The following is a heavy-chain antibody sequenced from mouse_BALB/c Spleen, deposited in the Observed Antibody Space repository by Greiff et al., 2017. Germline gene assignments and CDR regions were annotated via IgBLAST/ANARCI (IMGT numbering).Heavy chain of an antibody. CDR2: IWAGGST. Sequence: VQLQESGPGLVAPSQSLSITCTVSGFSLTSYGVHWVRQPPGKGLEWLGVIWAGGSTNYNSALMSRLSISKDNSKSQVFLKMNSLQTDDTAMYYCARDRDYGSSYRWYFDVWGAGTTVTVSS. J-gene: IGHJ1*01. D-gene: IGHD1-1*01. CDR1: GFSLTSYG. CDR3: ARDRDYGSSYRWYFDV. V-gene: IGHV2-9*02.